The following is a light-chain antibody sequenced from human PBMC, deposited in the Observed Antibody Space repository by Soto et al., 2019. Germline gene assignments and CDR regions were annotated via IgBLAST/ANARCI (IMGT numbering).Light chain of an antibody. CDR1: QRVFYSPTTKNN. Sequence: IVMTQSPDSLAVSLGESSTINCRYSQRVFYSPTTKNNLAWYQKKRGQPPKLLISWAPTRQYGVSDRFSGSGSATDFTLTISSLQAEDVAVYYCQQYYSSPPWTFGQGTKV. CDR2: WAP. CDR3: QQYYSSPPWT. V-gene: IGKV4-1*01. J-gene: IGKJ1*01.